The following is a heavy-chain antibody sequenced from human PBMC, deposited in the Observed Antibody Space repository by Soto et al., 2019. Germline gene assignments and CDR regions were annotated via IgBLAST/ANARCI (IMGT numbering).Heavy chain of an antibody. J-gene: IGHJ4*02. Sequence: PGGSLILSCAASGFTFSSYGMHWVRQAPGKGLEWVAVIWYDGSNKYYADSVKGRFTISRDNSKNTLYLQMNSLRAEDTAVYYCASEAATPSDYWGQGTLVTVSS. CDR2: IWYDGSNK. CDR1: GFTFSSYG. V-gene: IGHV3-33*01. CDR3: ASEAATPSDY. D-gene: IGHD2-15*01.